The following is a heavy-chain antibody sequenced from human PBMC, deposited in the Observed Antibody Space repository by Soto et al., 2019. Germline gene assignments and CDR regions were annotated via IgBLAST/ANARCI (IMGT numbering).Heavy chain of an antibody. CDR3: ARGSNGLDV. V-gene: IGHV3-33*01. CDR1: GFTFSSYG. Sequence: QVQLVESGGGVVQSGRSLRLSCAASGFTFSSYGMHWVRHAPGKGLEWVAVIWYDGDNTYYADSVTGRFTISRDTSKNTLYLQMNSLRAEDTAVYYCARGSNGLDVWGQWTTVTVSS. CDR2: IWYDGDNT. J-gene: IGHJ6*02.